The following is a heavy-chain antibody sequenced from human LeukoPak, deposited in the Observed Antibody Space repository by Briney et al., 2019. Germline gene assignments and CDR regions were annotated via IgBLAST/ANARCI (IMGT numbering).Heavy chain of an antibody. Sequence: SVKVSCKASGGTFSSYAISWVRQAPGQGLERMGGIIPIFGTANYAQKFQGRVTITADKSTSTAYMELSSLRSEDTAVYYCARDQWLEENTNWFDPWGQGTLVTVSS. CDR1: GGTFSSYA. J-gene: IGHJ5*02. V-gene: IGHV1-69*06. CDR2: IIPIFGTA. CDR3: ARDQWLEENTNWFDP. D-gene: IGHD6-19*01.